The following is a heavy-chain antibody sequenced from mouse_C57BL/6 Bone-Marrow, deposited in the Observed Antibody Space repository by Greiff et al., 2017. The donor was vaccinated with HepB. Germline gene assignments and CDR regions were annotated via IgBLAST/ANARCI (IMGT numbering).Heavy chain of an antibody. J-gene: IGHJ3*01. Sequence: VQLKESGGGLVKPGGSLKLSCAASGFTFSDYGMHWVRQAPEKGLEWVAYISSGSSTIYYADTVKGRFTISRDHAKNTLFLQMTSLMSEDTALYYCARVYDYDGPWFAYWGQGTLVTVSA. D-gene: IGHD2-4*01. V-gene: IGHV5-17*01. CDR3: ARVYDYDGPWFAY. CDR1: GFTFSDYG. CDR2: ISSGSSTI.